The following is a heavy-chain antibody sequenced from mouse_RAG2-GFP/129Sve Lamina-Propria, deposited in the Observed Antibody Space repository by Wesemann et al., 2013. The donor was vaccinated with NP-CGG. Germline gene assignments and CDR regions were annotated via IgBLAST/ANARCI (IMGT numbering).Heavy chain of an antibody. CDR3: ARGDSGTRGAMDY. Sequence: QVQLQQPGAELVKPGASVKLSCKASGYTFTSYWMHWVKQRPGQGLEWIGMIHPNSGSTNYNEKFKSKATLTVDKSSSTAYMQLSSLTSEDSAVYYCARGDSGTRGAMDYWGQGTSVTVSS. CDR2: IHPNSGST. CDR1: GYTFTSYW. V-gene: IGHV1-64*01. J-gene: IGHJ4*01. D-gene: IGHD4-1*01.